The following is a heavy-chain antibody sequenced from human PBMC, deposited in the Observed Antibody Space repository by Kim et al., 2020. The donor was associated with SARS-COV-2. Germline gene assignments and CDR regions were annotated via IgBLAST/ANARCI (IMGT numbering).Heavy chain of an antibody. CDR3: ASKIVGATTYYGMDV. J-gene: IGHJ6*02. CDR2: IIPIFGRG. CDR1: GGTFSTYA. V-gene: IGHV1-69*13. D-gene: IGHD1-26*01. Sequence: SVKVSCKASGGTFSTYAISWVRQAPGQGLEWMGGIIPIFGRGNYAQKFQGRVTISADESTSTAYMELSSLRSEDTAVYFCASKIVGATTYYGMDVWGQG.